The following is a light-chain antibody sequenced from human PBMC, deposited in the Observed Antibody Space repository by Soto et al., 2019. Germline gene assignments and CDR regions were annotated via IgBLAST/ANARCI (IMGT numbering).Light chain of an antibody. CDR2: YDS. Sequence: SYELTQPPSVSVAPGKTASVARGGTTVGSKSVHWYQKKSGQAPVLVMYYDSGRPSGIPERFSGSNSGNTATLTISRVEGGDEADYYCQVWDISSGHVVFGGGTKLTVL. J-gene: IGLJ3*02. CDR3: QVWDISSGHVV. CDR1: TVGSKS. V-gene: IGLV3-21*01.